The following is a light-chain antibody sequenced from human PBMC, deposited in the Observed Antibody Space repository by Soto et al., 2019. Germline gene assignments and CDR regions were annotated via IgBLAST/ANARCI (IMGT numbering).Light chain of an antibody. CDR3: QQYGTYLWT. CDR2: DAS. J-gene: IGKJ1*01. CDR1: QYITNY. V-gene: IGKV1-5*01. Sequence: GDRVTITCQASQYITNYLHWFQQKPGKAPKLLMYDASSLESGVPSRFSGSGSGTEFTLTISSLQPDDFATYYCQQYGTYLWTFGQGTKVDIK.